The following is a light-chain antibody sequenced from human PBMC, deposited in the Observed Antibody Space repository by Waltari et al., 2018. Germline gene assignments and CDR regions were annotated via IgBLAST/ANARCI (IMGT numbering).Light chain of an antibody. CDR3: NSRDTSGSHLV. J-gene: IGLJ2*01. CDR1: SLKTYY. CDR2: GIH. Sequence: SSELTQEPAVSVALGQTVTITCQGDSLKTYYATGYKQRPGLAPGCVMYGVGGIHRRPSGTPTRTSASMSGDRASVTIAGDQAEDEADYYCNSRDTSGSHLVFGGGTKLTVL. V-gene: IGLV3-19*01.